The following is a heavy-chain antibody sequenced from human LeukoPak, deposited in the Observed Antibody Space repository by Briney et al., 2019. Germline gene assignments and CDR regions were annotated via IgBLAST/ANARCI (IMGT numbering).Heavy chain of an antibody. CDR2: INYSGST. CDR3: ARVRGSGWINY. Sequence: PWETLSLTCAVYGGSFSGYYWSWIRQPPGKGLEWIGEINYSGSTNYNPSLKSRVTISVDTSKNQFSLKLSSVTAADTAVYFSARVRGSGWINYWGQGTLVTVSS. J-gene: IGHJ4*02. V-gene: IGHV4-34*01. D-gene: IGHD6-19*01. CDR1: GGSFSGYY.